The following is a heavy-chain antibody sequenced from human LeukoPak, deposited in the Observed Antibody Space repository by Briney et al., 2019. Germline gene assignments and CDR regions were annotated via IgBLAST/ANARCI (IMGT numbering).Heavy chain of an antibody. CDR3: AGRFY. CDR2: INHSGST. V-gene: IGHV4-34*01. J-gene: IGHJ4*02. Sequence: PSETLSLTCAVYGGSFSGYYWSWIRQPPGKGLGWIGEINHSGSTNYNPSLKSRVTISVDTSKNQFSLKLSSVTAADTAVYYCAGRFYWGQGTLVTVSS. D-gene: IGHD3-16*01. CDR1: GGSFSGYY.